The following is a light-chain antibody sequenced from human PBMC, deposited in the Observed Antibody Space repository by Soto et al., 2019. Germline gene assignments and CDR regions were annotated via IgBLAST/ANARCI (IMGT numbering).Light chain of an antibody. CDR2: KAS. CDR3: QQYNSYPY. J-gene: IGKJ4*01. V-gene: IGKV1-5*03. Sequence: DIQMTQSPSTLSASVGDRVTITCRASQSISSWLAWNQQKPGKAPKLLIYKASSLESGVPSRFSCSGPGTEFTLTISSLQPGDFATYFWQQYNSYPYFGGGTKVEI. CDR1: QSISSW.